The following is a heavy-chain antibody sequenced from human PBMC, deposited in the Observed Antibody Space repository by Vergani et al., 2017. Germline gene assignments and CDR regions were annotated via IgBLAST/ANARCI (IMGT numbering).Heavy chain of an antibody. V-gene: IGHV3-21*01. CDR2: ISSSSSYI. Sequence: EVQLVESGGGLVKPGGSLRLSCAASGFTFSSYSMNWVRQAPGKGLEWVSSISSSSSYIYYADPVKGRFPISRDNTKNSLYLQMNSLRDEDTALYYCARGPSTVGGVIVYWGQGTLVTVSS. J-gene: IGHJ4*02. CDR3: ARGPSTVGGVIVY. D-gene: IGHD3-16*02. CDR1: GFTFSSYS.